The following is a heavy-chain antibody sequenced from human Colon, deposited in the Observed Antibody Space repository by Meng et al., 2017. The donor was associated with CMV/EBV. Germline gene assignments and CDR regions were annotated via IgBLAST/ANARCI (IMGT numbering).Heavy chain of an antibody. D-gene: IGHD4-17*01. CDR2: IRNDRSYE. J-gene: IGHJ4*02. Sequence: VELVGSGGSGGQPGGSLILSCAASGFTFSSYGMHWVRQAPGKGLEWVTFIRNDRSYEYYADSVQGRFTVSRDNSKNTMYLQMNSLGGDDTAVYYCAKVADYADFVMEYWGQGTLVTVSS. CDR3: AKVADYADFVMEY. CDR1: GFTFSSYG. V-gene: IGHV3-30*02.